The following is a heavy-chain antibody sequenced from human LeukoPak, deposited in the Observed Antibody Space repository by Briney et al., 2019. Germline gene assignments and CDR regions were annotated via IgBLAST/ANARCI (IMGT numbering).Heavy chain of an antibody. Sequence: SETLSLTCAVSGGSISSGGYSWSWIRQPPGKGLEWIGYIYHSGSTYYNPSLKSRVTISVDRSKNQFSQKLSSVTAADTAVYYCAGAAVTTHPRVFDYWGQGTLVTVSS. V-gene: IGHV4-30-2*01. CDR1: GGSISSGGYS. CDR2: IYHSGST. J-gene: IGHJ4*02. CDR3: AGAAVTTHPRVFDY. D-gene: IGHD4-17*01.